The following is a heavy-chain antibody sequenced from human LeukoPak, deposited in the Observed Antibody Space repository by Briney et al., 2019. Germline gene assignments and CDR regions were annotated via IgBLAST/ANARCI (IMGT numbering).Heavy chain of an antibody. CDR1: GFTFTHYG. J-gene: IGHJ4*02. V-gene: IGHV3-23*01. D-gene: IGHD5-24*01. Sequence: GGSLRLSCAASGFTFTHYGMNWVRQAPGKGLEWVSGLTSSGASTYYADSVKGRFTISRDNSKNTLYLEVISLTAEDTAVYYCAKDDSWLQFGEWSQGTLVTVSS. CDR2: LTSSGAST. CDR3: AKDDSWLQFGE.